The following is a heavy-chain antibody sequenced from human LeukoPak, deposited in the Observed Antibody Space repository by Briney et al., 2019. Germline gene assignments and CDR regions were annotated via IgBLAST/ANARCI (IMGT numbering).Heavy chain of an antibody. D-gene: IGHD2-15*01. CDR3: ARVGGRFSNWFDP. Sequence: ASVKVSCKAPGYTFTGYYMHWVRQAPGQGLEWMGRINPNSGGTNYAQKFQGRVTMTRDTSISTAYMELSRLRSDDTAVYYCARVGGRFSNWFDPWGQGTLVTVSS. V-gene: IGHV1-2*06. CDR2: INPNSGGT. CDR1: GYTFTGYY. J-gene: IGHJ5*02.